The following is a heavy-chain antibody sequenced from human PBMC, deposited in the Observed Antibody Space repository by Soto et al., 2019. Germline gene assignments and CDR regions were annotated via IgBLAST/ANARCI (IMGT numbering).Heavy chain of an antibody. Sequence: QITLKESGPTLVKPTQTLTLTCTFPGFSLSTSGVGVGWIRQPPGTALEWLALIYWNDDKRYSPSLKSRLTIPKDTSKNQVVLTTTNMGTGDTATYYGAQRWGLRGNWFDPWRQGSLVTVSS. CDR2: IYWNDDK. J-gene: IGHJ5*02. CDR1: GFSLSTSGVG. CDR3: AQRWGLRGNWFDP. V-gene: IGHV2-5*01. D-gene: IGHD4-17*01.